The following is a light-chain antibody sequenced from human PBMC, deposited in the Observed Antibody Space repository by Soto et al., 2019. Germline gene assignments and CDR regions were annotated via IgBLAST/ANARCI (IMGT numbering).Light chain of an antibody. CDR3: QQYGSSPLT. Sequence: DIVLTQSPGTLSLASGERATLSCRTSQSISGTYLAWYQQKPGQAPRLLIYSESTRATGIPDRFSGSGSGTDFTLTISRLEPEDFAVYYCQQYGSSPLTFGQGTKVDI. V-gene: IGKV3-20*01. J-gene: IGKJ1*01. CDR2: SES. CDR1: QSISGTY.